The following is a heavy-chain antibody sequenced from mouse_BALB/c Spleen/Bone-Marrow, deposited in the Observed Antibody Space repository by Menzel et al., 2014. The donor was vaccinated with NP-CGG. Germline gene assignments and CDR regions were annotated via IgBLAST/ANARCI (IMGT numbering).Heavy chain of an antibody. D-gene: IGHD2-4*01. CDR1: GFTFSAYS. V-gene: IGHV5-6-4*01. CDR2: ISSGGHDT. Sequence: EVNVVESGGGLVKPGGSLKLSCAASGFTFSAYSMSWVRQTPERRLEWVATISSGGHDTYYPDSVKGRFTISRDNAKNALYQQMNSLKSVDSAVYYCSKDGGYDYSYYFDYWGQGTTLTVSS. J-gene: IGHJ2*01. CDR3: SKDGGYDYSYYFDY.